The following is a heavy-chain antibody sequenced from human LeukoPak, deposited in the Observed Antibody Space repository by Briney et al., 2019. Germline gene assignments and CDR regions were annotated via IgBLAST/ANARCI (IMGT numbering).Heavy chain of an antibody. Sequence: SETLSLTCTVSDGSISSGSYYWSWIRQPAGKGLEWIGRIYTSGSTNYNPSLKSRVTISVDTSKNQFSLKLSSVTAADTAVYYCARDSLEWLSRDAFDIWGQGTMVTVSS. CDR1: DGSISSGSYY. CDR2: IYTSGST. J-gene: IGHJ3*02. V-gene: IGHV4-61*02. CDR3: ARDSLEWLSRDAFDI. D-gene: IGHD3-3*01.